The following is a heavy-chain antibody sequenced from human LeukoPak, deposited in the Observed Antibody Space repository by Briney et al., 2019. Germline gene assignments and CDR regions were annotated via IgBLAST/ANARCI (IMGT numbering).Heavy chain of an antibody. J-gene: IGHJ4*02. D-gene: IGHD6-6*01. CDR3: AKHSSSIAARPVDY. CDR2: ISGSGGSS. Sequence: GGSLRLSCAASGFTFSSYAMSWVRQAPGEGLEWVSAISGSGGSSYYADSVKGRFTSSRDNSKTTLYLKMNSLRAEDTAVYYCAKHSSSIAARPVDYWGQGTLVTVSS. V-gene: IGHV3-23*01. CDR1: GFTFSSYA.